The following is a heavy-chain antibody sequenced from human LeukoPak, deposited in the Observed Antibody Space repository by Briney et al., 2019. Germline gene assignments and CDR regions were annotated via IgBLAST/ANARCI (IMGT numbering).Heavy chain of an antibody. D-gene: IGHD6-13*01. Sequence: GGPLRLSCAASGFTFSSYTMNWVRQAPGKGLEWVSSISATSKYIYYAPSVRGRFTISRDNARNSLYLQMSSLRADDTAVYFCARDESSSWIRVLDYYYLDVWGKGTTVTVSS. J-gene: IGHJ6*03. CDR3: ARDESSSWIRVLDYYYLDV. CDR1: GFTFSSYT. V-gene: IGHV3-21*01. CDR2: ISATSKYI.